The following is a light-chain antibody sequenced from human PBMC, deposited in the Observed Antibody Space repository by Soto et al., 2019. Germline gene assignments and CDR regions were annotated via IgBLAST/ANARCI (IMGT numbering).Light chain of an antibody. J-gene: IGKJ1*01. V-gene: IGKV3-15*01. Sequence: EIVMTQSPATLSVSPGEGVTLSCKASQIVSSYLAWYQQKPGQAPRLFINGASTRAAGFPARFSGSGSGKEFPLTNSSLQSEDFAVYYCQQYLNWPWTFGQGTKVEIK. CDR1: QIVSSY. CDR2: GAS. CDR3: QQYLNWPWT.